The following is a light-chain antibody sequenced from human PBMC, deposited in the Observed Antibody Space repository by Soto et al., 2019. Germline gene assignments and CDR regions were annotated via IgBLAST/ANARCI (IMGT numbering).Light chain of an antibody. CDR2: AAS. J-gene: IGKJ4*01. Sequence: AIQMTQSPSSLSASVGDRVTITCRASQGIGNDLAWYQQKPGKAPKLLIYAASTLQSGVPSRFSGNGSGTDFTLTISSLRPGDLASYYCLQDFHFPLSFGGGTKVEIK. CDR3: LQDFHFPLS. CDR1: QGIGND. V-gene: IGKV1-6*02.